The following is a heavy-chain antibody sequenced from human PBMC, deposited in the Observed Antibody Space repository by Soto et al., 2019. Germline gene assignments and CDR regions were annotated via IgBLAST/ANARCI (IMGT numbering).Heavy chain of an antibody. CDR1: GFPFSDYY. CDR2: ISSSGSTI. CDR3: ARYCISTSCYPGHYYYGMDV. J-gene: IGHJ6*02. Sequence: GGSLRLSCAASGFPFSDYYMSWIRQAPGKGLEWVSYISSSGSTIYYADSVKGRFTISRDNAKNSLYLQMNSLRAEDTAVYYCARYCISTSCYPGHYYYGMDVWGQGTTVTVSS. V-gene: IGHV3-11*01. D-gene: IGHD2-2*01.